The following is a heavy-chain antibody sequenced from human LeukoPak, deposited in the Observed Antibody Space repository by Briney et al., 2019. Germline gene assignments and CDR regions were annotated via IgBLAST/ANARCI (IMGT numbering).Heavy chain of an antibody. Sequence: GGSLRLSCAASGFTFSNYWMHWVRQAPGKGLVWVSRIKSDGSSTTYADSVKGRFTISRDNAKNMVYLQVNSLRAEDTAVYYCARDPFYGDADFDYWGQGTLVTVSS. CDR3: ARDPFYGDADFDY. D-gene: IGHD4-17*01. V-gene: IGHV3-74*01. CDR1: GFTFSNYW. CDR2: IKSDGSST. J-gene: IGHJ4*02.